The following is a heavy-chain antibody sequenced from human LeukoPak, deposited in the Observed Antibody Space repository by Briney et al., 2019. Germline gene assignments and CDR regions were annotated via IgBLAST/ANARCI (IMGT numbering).Heavy chain of an antibody. CDR1: GYTFTGYY. CDR2: INPKSGGT. J-gene: IGHJ5*02. Sequence: ASVKVSCKTSGYTFTGYYMHWVREAPGQGLERMGWINPKSGGTNYAQKFQGRVTMTRDTSIHTAYMELSRLRSDDTAVYYCAREDYGFDPWGQGTLVTVSS. V-gene: IGHV1-2*02. D-gene: IGHD3-16*01. CDR3: AREDYGFDP.